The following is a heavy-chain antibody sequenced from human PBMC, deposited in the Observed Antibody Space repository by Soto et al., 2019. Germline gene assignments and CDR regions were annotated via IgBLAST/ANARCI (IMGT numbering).Heavy chain of an antibody. D-gene: IGHD7-27*01. CDR2: INWDGGRV. CDR3: ARDGGTLGFDY. J-gene: IGHJ4*02. V-gene: IGHV3-9*01. CDR1: GFLFDNYA. Sequence: PGGSLRLSCAASGFLFDNYAMHWVRQAPGKGLEWVSGINWDGGRVAYADSVKGRFTISRDNAKSSLFLQMNSLRGDDTAVYYCARDGGTLGFDYWGKGTLVTVSS.